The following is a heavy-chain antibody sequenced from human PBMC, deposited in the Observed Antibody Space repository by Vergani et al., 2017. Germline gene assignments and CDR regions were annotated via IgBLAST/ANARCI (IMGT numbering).Heavy chain of an antibody. CDR1: GFTFTSYG. Sequence: QVQLVESGGGVVQPGRSLRLSCAASGFTFTSYGMHWVRPAPGKGLEWGAVISSAGSNKFYADSVRGRFTIFLDNSKSTLYLQRNSLRPEDTAFYYCAKDRVPAAGPYYFDYWGQGSLVTVSS. V-gene: IGHV3-30*18. J-gene: IGHJ4*02. CDR2: ISSAGSNK. CDR3: AKDRVPAAGPYYFDY. D-gene: IGHD6-13*01.